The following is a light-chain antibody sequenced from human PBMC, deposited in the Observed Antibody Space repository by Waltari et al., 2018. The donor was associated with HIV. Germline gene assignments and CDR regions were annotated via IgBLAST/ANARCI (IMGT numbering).Light chain of an antibody. V-gene: IGKV3-15*01. CDR3: QHYDNWPPWT. Sequence: EIVLTQSPGTLSVCPGERATLSCRASQSVGNSLAWYQHKPGQAPRRLIYGASTRAAGIPPRFSGSGSGTQFTLTISRLQSEDFAVYYCQHYDNWPPWTFGQGTKVEIK. CDR2: GAS. J-gene: IGKJ1*01. CDR1: QSVGNS.